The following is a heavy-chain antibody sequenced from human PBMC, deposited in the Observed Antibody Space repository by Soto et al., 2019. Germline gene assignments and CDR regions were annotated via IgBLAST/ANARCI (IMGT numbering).Heavy chain of an antibody. CDR3: ATARGYGGLGH. CDR2: INPTSGGT. CDR1: RYTFTGYY. D-gene: IGHD4-17*01. J-gene: IGHJ4*02. Sequence: QVQLVQSGTEVKKPGASVKVSCRASRYTFTGYYLHWVRQAPGQGLEWMGWINPTSGGTKDTEKFQGRVTMTRDPPISIAYMELSRLRSDDTAVYYCATARGYGGLGHWGQGTLVTVSS. V-gene: IGHV1-2*02.